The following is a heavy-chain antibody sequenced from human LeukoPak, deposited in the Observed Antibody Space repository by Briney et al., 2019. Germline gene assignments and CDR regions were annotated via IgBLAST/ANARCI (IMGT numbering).Heavy chain of an antibody. Sequence: GGSLRLSCAASGFPFSNYGMNWVRQAPGKGLEWVSVIYNRTTDYIDSVKGRFTISRDNSKNTLYLQMNSLRDEDTAVYYCARAAPYYYDSSGYSAFDSWGQGTMVTVSA. CDR1: GFPFSNYG. J-gene: IGHJ3*02. V-gene: IGHV3-NL1*01. CDR2: IYNRTT. D-gene: IGHD3-22*01. CDR3: ARAAPYYYDSSGYSAFDS.